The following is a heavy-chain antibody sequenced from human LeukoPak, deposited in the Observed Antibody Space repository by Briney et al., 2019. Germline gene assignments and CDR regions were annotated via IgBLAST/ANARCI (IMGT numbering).Heavy chain of an antibody. Sequence: PGGTLRLSCAASGFTFSTYGMSWVRQAPGKGLEWASGISGSGGSTYYADSVKGRFTISRDNAKNTLYMQMNSLRVEDTALYYCGRGKSPAAVDDWGQGTLVTVPS. CDR1: GFTFSTYG. J-gene: IGHJ4*02. D-gene: IGHD2-2*01. CDR2: ISGSGGST. CDR3: GRGKSPAAVDD. V-gene: IGHV3-23*01.